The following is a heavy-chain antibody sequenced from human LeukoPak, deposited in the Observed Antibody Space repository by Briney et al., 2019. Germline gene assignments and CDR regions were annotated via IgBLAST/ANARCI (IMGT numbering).Heavy chain of an antibody. CDR2: IYYSGST. V-gene: IGHV4-39*02. CDR1: GGSIISSSYY. J-gene: IGHJ4*02. D-gene: IGHD3-10*01. CDR3: AREGHTMIRGVIFAY. Sequence: SETLSLTCTVSGGSIISSSYYWGWIGQPPGKGLEVIVCIYYSGSTYYNPSLNRLVTISVDTSNNQLSLKLSSVTAADTDVYYCAREGHTMIRGVIFAYWGEGTLVSVSS.